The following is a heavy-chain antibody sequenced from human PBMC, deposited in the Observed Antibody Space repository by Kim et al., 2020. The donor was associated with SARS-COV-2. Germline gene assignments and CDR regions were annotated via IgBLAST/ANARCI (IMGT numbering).Heavy chain of an antibody. Sequence: GGSLRLSCAASGFTFSSYSMNWVRQAPGKGLEWVSYISSSSSTIYYADSVKGRFTISRDNAKNSLYLQMNSLRAEDTAVYYCAREVLAYGWVSVTTGDYWGQGTLVTVSS. D-gene: IGHD4-17*01. CDR3: AREVLAYGWVSVTTGDY. CDR2: ISSSSSTI. J-gene: IGHJ4*02. CDR1: GFTFSSYS. V-gene: IGHV3-48*04.